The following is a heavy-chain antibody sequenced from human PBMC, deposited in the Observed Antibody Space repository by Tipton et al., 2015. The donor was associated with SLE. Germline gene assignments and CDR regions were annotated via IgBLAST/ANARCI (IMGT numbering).Heavy chain of an antibody. CDR1: GDSISISCYY. D-gene: IGHD5-12*01. CDR3: AKYTVGTMLDY. CDR2: ISYGGTT. V-gene: IGHV4-39*07. J-gene: IGHJ4*02. Sequence: TLSLTCTVFGDSISISCYYWGWIRQPPGQGLEWIGSISYGGTTYYNPSLKGRVTIAVDMSKSQFSLRLRSETAADTAVYYCAKYTVGTMLDYWGPGMLVTVSS.